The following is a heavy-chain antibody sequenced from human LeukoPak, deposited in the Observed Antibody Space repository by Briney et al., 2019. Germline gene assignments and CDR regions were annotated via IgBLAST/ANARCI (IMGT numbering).Heavy chain of an antibody. CDR1: GDSVFSNSVA. J-gene: IGHJ4*02. D-gene: IGHD5-18*01. CDR2: TFYRSKWYN. CDR3: ARGYNYGFDY. Sequence: SQTLSLTFAISGDSVFSNSVAWNWIRQSPSRGLEWLGRTFYRSKWYNDYAVSVKSRITINPDTSKNQFSLQLNSVTPEDTAVYYCARGYNYGFDYWGQGTLVTASS. V-gene: IGHV6-1*01.